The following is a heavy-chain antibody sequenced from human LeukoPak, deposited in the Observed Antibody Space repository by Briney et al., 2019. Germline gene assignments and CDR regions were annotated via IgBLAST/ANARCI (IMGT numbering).Heavy chain of an antibody. J-gene: IGHJ6*03. D-gene: IGHD6-19*01. CDR2: INGTAINT. V-gene: IGHV3-23*01. Sequence: GGSLRLSCAVSGFTVSSNYMSWVRQAPGKGLEWVSAINGTAINTDYADSVKGRFTISRDSSKNTLYLQMNSLRAEDTAVYFCLTRSLIAVSGNSYMDVWGKGTTVSVSS. CDR3: LTRSLIAVSGNSYMDV. CDR1: GFTVSSNY.